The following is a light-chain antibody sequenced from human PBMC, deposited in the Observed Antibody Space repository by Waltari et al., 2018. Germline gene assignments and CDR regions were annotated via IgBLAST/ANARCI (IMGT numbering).Light chain of an antibody. V-gene: IGLV2-8*01. CDR2: EVS. J-gene: IGLJ2*01. CDR1: SSDVVAYKY. CDR3: ASRGASKV. Sequence: QSALTPPPSASGSPGQSVTIPCTGTSSDVVAYKYVSWYQQHPGKAPKLLIYEVSKRASGVPDRFSGSKSGNTASLTVSGLQAEDEADYYCASRGASKVFGGGTKLTVL.